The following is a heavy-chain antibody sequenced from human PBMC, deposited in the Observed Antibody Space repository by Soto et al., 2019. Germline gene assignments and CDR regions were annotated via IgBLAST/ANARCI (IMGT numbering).Heavy chain of an antibody. J-gene: IGHJ4*02. CDR1: GFTFSSYS. D-gene: IGHD3-16*02. CDR2: ISRWSTYI. CDR3: ARDLSLGKPGGFDY. V-gene: IGHV3-21*01. Sequence: EVQLVESGGGLVKPGGSLRLSYAASGFTFSSYSMNWVRQAPGKGLEWVSTISRWSTYIYYADSVKGRFTISRDNAKNSLYLQMNSLTAEDTAVYYCARDLSLGKPGGFDYWGQGTLATVSS.